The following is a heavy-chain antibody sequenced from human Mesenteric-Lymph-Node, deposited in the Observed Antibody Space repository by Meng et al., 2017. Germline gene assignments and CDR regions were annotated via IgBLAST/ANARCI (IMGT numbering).Heavy chain of an antibody. J-gene: IGHJ3*02. Sequence: ASVKVSCKASGYTFTSYGISWVRQATGQGLEWMGWMNPNSGNTGYAQKFQGRVTITRNTSISTAYMELSSLRSEDTAVYYCARGLAGDGYNFNIWGQGTMVTVSS. CDR1: GYTFTSYG. CDR2: MNPNSGNT. V-gene: IGHV1-8*03. D-gene: IGHD5-24*01. CDR3: ARGLAGDGYNFNI.